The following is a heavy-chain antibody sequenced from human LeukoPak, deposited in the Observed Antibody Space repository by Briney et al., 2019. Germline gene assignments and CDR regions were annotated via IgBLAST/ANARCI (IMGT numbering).Heavy chain of an antibody. CDR3: VKGHDYSSSQTDS. CDR2: ISSSSSTI. CDR1: GFTFSSYS. J-gene: IGHJ4*02. Sequence: GGSLRLSCAASGFTFSSYSMNWVRQAPGKGLEWVSYISSSSSTIYYADSVKGRFTISRDNSRNTVYVQMNSLTPEDTAVYYCVKGHDYSSSQTDSWGQGTLVTVSS. D-gene: IGHD6-6*01. V-gene: IGHV3-48*01.